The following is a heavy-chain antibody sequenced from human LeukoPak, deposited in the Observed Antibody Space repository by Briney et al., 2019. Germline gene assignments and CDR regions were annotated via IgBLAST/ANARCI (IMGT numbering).Heavy chain of an antibody. CDR1: GFTFSDYY. Sequence: GGSLRLSCAGSGFTFSDYYMSWIRQAPGKGLEWVSYISSSDTTIYYAHSVKGRFTISRDNAQNSLYLQMNTLRADDTAVYYCARADCSSTSCYELDYWGQGTLVTVSS. J-gene: IGHJ4*02. CDR3: ARADCSSTSCYELDY. V-gene: IGHV3-11*04. CDR2: ISSSDTTI. D-gene: IGHD2-2*01.